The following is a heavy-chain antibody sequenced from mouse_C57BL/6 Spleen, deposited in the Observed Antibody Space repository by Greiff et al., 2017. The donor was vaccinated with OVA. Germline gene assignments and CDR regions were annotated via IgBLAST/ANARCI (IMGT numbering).Heavy chain of an antibody. CDR2: IDPSDSYT. CDR3: AREGSSYDY. D-gene: IGHD1-1*01. V-gene: IGHV1-69*01. Sequence: QVQLQQSGAELVMPGASVKLSCKASGYTFTSYWMHWVKQRPGQGLEWIGEIDPSDSYTNYNQKFKGKSTLTVDNSSSTAYMQLSSLTSEDSAVYYCAREGSSYDYWGQGTTLTVSS. J-gene: IGHJ2*01. CDR1: GYTFTSYW.